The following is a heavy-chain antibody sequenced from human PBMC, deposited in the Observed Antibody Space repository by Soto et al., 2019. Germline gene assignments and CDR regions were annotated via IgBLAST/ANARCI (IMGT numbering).Heavy chain of an antibody. V-gene: IGHV4-59*01. Sequence: SETLSLTCTVSGGSISSYYWSWIRQPPGKGLEWIGYIYYSGSTNYNPSLKSRVTISVDTSKNQFSLKLSSVTAADTAVYYCAREAATHTRHAFDIWGQGTMVTVSS. CDR2: IYYSGST. J-gene: IGHJ3*02. CDR1: GGSISSYY. CDR3: AREAATHTRHAFDI. D-gene: IGHD6-25*01.